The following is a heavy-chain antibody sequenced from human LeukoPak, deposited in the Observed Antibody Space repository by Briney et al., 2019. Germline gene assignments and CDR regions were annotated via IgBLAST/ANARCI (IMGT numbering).Heavy chain of an antibody. D-gene: IGHD6-13*01. CDR2: ISVSGGRDST. CDR1: GFTFSRIA. V-gene: IGHV3-23*01. CDR3: AKGYSEYTSSWFDY. J-gene: IGHJ4*02. Sequence: PGGSLRLSCAASGFTFSRIAMSWVRQAPGQGLEWVSGISVSGGRDSTYYADSVKGRFTISRDKSKNTVYLEMNSLRAEDTAVYYCAKGYSEYTSSWFDYWGQGTLVTVSS.